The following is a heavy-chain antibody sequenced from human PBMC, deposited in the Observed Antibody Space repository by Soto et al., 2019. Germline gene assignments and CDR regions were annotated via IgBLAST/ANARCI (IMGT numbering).Heavy chain of an antibody. CDR1: GFTFSSYA. V-gene: IGHV3-23*01. J-gene: IGHJ3*02. Sequence: LRLSCAASGFTFSSYAMSWVRQAPGKGLEWVSAISGSGGSTYYADSVKGRFTISRDNSKNTLYLQMNSLRAEDTAVYYCAKLRIVVVPAAKGDAFDIWGQGTMVTVSS. CDR2: ISGSGGST. CDR3: AKLRIVVVPAAKGDAFDI. D-gene: IGHD2-2*01.